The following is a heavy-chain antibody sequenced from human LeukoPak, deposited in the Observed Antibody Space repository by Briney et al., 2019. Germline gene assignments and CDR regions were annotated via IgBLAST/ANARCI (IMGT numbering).Heavy chain of an antibody. D-gene: IGHD2-2*01. CDR2: FDPEDGET. Sequence: ASVKVSCKVSGYTLTELSMHWVRQAPGKGLEWMGGFDPEDGETIYAQKFQGRVTMTEDTSTDTAYMELSSLRSEDTAVYYCARGGAPYCSSTSCYEDRFDPWGQGTLVTVSS. CDR3: ARGGAPYCSSTSCYEDRFDP. J-gene: IGHJ5*02. CDR1: GYTLTELS. V-gene: IGHV1-24*01.